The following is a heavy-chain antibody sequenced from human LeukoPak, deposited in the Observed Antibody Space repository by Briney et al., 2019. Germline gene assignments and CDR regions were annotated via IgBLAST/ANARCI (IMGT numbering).Heavy chain of an antibody. CDR2: ISSSDSTI. CDR1: GFSFTTYW. J-gene: IGHJ4*02. D-gene: IGHD4-23*01. V-gene: IGHV3-48*04. Sequence: PGGSLGLSCAASGFSFTTYWMGWVRQAPGKGLEWVSYISSSDSTIYYADSVKGRFTISRDNAKNSLYLQMNSLRAEDTAVYYCARDYGGSSPFDYWGQGTLVTVSS. CDR3: ARDYGGSSPFDY.